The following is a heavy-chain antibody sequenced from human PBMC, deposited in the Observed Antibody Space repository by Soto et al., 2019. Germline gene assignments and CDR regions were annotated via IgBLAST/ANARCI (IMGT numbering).Heavy chain of an antibody. D-gene: IGHD3-10*01. CDR2: IWYDGSNK. CDR3: AREGHYYYGSGSHARGNDAFDI. CDR1: GFTFSSYG. J-gene: IGHJ3*02. Sequence: QVQLVESGGGVVQPGRSLRLSCAASGFTFSSYGMHWVRQAPGKGLEWVAVIWYDGSNKYYADSVKGRFTISRDNSKNTLYLQMNSLRAEDTAVYYCAREGHYYYGSGSHARGNDAFDIWGQGTMVTVSS. V-gene: IGHV3-33*01.